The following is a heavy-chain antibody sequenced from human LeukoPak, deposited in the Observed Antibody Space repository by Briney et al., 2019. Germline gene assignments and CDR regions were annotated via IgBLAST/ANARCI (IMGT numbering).Heavy chain of an antibody. V-gene: IGHV3-23*01. CDR1: VFTFSSYA. Sequence: GGSLRLSCAASVFTFSSYAMSWVRQAPGKGLEWVSAISGSGGSTYYADSVKGRFTISRDNSKDTLYLQMNSLRAEDTAVYYCAILTTVTTKGDYWGQGTLVTVSS. CDR3: AILTTVTTKGDY. J-gene: IGHJ4*02. CDR2: ISGSGGST. D-gene: IGHD4-17*01.